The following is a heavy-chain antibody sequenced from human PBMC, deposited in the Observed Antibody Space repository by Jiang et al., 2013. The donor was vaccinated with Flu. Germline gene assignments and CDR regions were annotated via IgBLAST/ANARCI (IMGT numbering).Heavy chain of an antibody. CDR3: ARTKHILTGYYRGSYYFDY. V-gene: IGHV1-18*01. CDR1: GYTFTNYG. J-gene: IGHJ4*02. D-gene: IGHD3-9*01. CDR2: ISDYNGNT. Sequence: EVKKPGASVKVSCKASGYTFTNYGISWVRQAPGQGLECLGWISDYNGNTKFAHKVQGRVTMTTDTSTSTAYMELRSLRSDDTAVYFCARTKHILTGYYRGSYYFDYWGQGTLVTVSS.